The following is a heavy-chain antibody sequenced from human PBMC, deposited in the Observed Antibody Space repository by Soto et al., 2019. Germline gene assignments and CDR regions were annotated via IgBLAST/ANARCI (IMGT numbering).Heavy chain of an antibody. Sequence: QVQLVESGGGVVQPGRSLRLSCAASGFTFSSYGMHWVRQAPGKGLEGWAVIWYDGSNKYCADSVKGRFTISRDNSKNALYLQMSVLRAEDTAVYYCARGGDVVVVAAAFDYWGKGTLVTVSS. D-gene: IGHD2-15*01. CDR1: GFTFSSYG. CDR2: IWYDGSNK. CDR3: ARGGDVVVVAAAFDY. J-gene: IGHJ4*02. V-gene: IGHV3-33*01.